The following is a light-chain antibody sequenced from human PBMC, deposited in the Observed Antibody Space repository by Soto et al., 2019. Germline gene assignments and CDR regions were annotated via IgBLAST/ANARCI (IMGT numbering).Light chain of an antibody. Sequence: EIVMTQSPATLSVSPGERATLSCRASQSVSSNLAWYQQKPGQAPRLLIYGASTRATGIPARFSGSGSGTEVTLTISSLQSEDLAVYYCQQYNKWSTFGQGTKVEIK. CDR1: QSVSSN. V-gene: IGKV3-15*01. CDR2: GAS. CDR3: QQYNKWST. J-gene: IGKJ1*01.